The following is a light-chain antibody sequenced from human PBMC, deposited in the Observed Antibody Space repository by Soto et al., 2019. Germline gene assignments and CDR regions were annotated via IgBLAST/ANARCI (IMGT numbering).Light chain of an antibody. CDR2: SDN. CDR3: AAWDDSLSGYV. J-gene: IGLJ1*01. CDR1: SSNIGSNT. V-gene: IGLV1-44*01. Sequence: QSVLTQSPSASGTPGQRITISCSGGSSNIGSNTVNWYQQLPGTAPKLLIYSDNKRHSGVPDRFSGSKSGTSASLAISGLQSEDEADYYCAAWDDSLSGYVFGTGTKLT.